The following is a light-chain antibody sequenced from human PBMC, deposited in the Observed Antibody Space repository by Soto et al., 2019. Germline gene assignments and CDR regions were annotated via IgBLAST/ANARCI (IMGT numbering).Light chain of an antibody. J-gene: IGKJ4*02. V-gene: IGKV3D-20*02. CDR3: QQRSSWPRT. CDR1: QSVSSSY. CDR2: GAS. Sequence: EIVLTQSPGTLSLSPGERATLSCRASQSVSSSYLAWYQQKPGQAPRLLIYGASSRATGIPDRFSGSGSGTDFTLTISRLEPEDFAVYYCQQRSSWPRTFGEGTKVDI.